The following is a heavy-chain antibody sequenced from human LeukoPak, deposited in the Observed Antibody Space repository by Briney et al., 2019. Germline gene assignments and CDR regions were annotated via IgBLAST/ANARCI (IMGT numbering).Heavy chain of an antibody. CDR2: IYYSGST. V-gene: IGHV4-59*11. D-gene: IGHD2-21*02. CDR1: GGSISSHY. J-gene: IGHJ4*02. Sequence: SETLSLTCTVSGGSISSHYRSWIRQPPGKGLEWIGYIYYSGSTNYNPSLKSRVTISVDTSKNQFSLKLSSVTAADTAVYYCARGGDYRPFDYWGQGTLVTVSS. CDR3: ARGGDYRPFDY.